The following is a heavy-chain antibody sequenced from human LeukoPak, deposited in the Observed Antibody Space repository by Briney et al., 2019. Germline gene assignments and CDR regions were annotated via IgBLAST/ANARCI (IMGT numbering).Heavy chain of an antibody. CDR3: ARPSIVVVTATRQDAFDI. CDR2: INHSGST. V-gene: IGHV4-34*01. D-gene: IGHD2-21*02. CDR1: GGSFSGYY. Sequence: SETLSLTCAAYGGSFSGYYWSWIRQPPGKGLEWIGEINHSGSTNYNPSLKSRVTISVDTSKNQFSLKLSSVTAADTAVYYCARPSIVVVTATRQDAFDIWGQGTMVTVSS. J-gene: IGHJ3*02.